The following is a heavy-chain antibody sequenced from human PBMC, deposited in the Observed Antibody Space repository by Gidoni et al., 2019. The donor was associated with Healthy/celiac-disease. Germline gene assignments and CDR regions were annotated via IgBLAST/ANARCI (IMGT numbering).Heavy chain of an antibody. Sequence: EVQLVESGGGLVQPGGSLRLSCAASGFTFSSYEMNWVRQAPGKGLEWVSYISSSGSTIYYADSVKGRFTISRDNAKNSLYLQMNSLRAEDTAVYYCARLRQWLPNNWFDPWGQGTLVTVSS. CDR3: ARLRQWLPNNWFDP. J-gene: IGHJ5*02. CDR2: ISSSGSTI. CDR1: GFTFSSYE. V-gene: IGHV3-48*03. D-gene: IGHD6-19*01.